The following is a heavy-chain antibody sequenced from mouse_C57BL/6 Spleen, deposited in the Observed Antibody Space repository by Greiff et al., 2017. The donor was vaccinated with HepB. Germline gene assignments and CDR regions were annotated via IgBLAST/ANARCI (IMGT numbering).Heavy chain of an antibody. CDR1: GYTFTDYY. V-gene: IGHV1-26*01. J-gene: IGHJ4*01. CDR2: INPNNGGT. D-gene: IGHD2-1*01. CDR3: ARYYGNFHYYAMDY. Sequence: EVQLQQSGPELVKPGASVKISCKASGYTFTDYYMNWVKQSHGKSLEWIGDINPNNGGTSYNQKFKGKATLTVDKSSSTAYMELRSLTSEDSAVYYCARYYGNFHYYAMDYWGQGTSVTVSS.